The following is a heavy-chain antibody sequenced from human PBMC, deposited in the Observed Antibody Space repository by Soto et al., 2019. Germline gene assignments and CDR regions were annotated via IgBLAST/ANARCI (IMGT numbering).Heavy chain of an antibody. V-gene: IGHV4-59*01. CDR3: ARDHRDSSSNRPYYYYGMDV. D-gene: IGHD6-6*01. Sequence: SETLSLTCTVSGGSISSYYWSWIRQPPGKGLEWIWYIYYSGSTNYNPSLKSRVTISVDTSKNQFSLKLSSVTAADTAVYYCARDHRDSSSNRPYYYYGMDVWGQGTTVTVSS. CDR2: IYYSGST. CDR1: GGSISSYY. J-gene: IGHJ6*02.